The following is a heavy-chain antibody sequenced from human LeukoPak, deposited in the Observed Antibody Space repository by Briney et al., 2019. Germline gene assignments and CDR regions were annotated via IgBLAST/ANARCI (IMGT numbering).Heavy chain of an antibody. V-gene: IGHV4-59*11. CDR1: GASMNTHY. CDR2: IYYSGST. Sequence: PSETLSLTCAVSGASMNTHYWSWIRQPPGKGLEWIGYIYYSGSTNYNPSLKSRVTISVDTSKNQFSLKLSSVTAADTAVYYCARVEYYYDSSGYYYYFDYWGQGTLVTVSS. CDR3: ARVEYYYDSSGYYYYFDY. J-gene: IGHJ4*02. D-gene: IGHD3-22*01.